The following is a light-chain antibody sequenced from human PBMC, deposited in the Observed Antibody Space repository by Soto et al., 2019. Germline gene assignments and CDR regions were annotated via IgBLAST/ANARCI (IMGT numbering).Light chain of an antibody. Sequence: IQMTPVPSPLSGSCGGRGPNTCRASQTMSSWLAWDQQKPGKAPKRLIYKASTLKSGVPSRFSGSGSGTEFPLTISSLQPDDFATYYCQHYNSLWTFGQGTKV. CDR3: QHYNSLWT. J-gene: IGKJ1*01. CDR1: QTMSSW. CDR2: KAS. V-gene: IGKV1-5*03.